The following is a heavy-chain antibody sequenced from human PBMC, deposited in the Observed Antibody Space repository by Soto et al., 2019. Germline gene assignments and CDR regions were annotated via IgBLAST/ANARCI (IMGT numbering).Heavy chain of an antibody. CDR3: AKGAATDPYYYYGMDV. J-gene: IGHJ6*02. V-gene: IGHV3-9*01. D-gene: IGHD6-13*01. CDR1: GFTFDDYA. CDR2: ITWNSIGI. Sequence: EVQLVESGGGLVQPGRSLRLSCAASGFTFDDYAMHWVRQAPGKGLEWVSGITWNSIGIGYADSVKGRFTISRDNAKNSLYLQMNSLRAEDTALYYCAKGAATDPYYYYGMDVWGQGTTVTVSS.